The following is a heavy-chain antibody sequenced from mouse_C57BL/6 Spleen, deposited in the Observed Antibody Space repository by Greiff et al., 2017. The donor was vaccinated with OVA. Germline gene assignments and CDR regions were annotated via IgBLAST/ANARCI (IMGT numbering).Heavy chain of an antibody. D-gene: IGHD2-4*01. Sequence: QVQLKESGAELVRPGASVKLSCKASGYTFTDYYINWVKQRPGQGLEWIARIYPGSGNTYYNEKFKGKATMTAEKSSSTAYMQLSSLTSEDSAVYFCARWGDYDGSHWYFDVWGTGTTVTVSS. CDR1: GYTFTDYY. J-gene: IGHJ1*03. V-gene: IGHV1-76*01. CDR3: ARWGDYDGSHWYFDV. CDR2: IYPGSGNT.